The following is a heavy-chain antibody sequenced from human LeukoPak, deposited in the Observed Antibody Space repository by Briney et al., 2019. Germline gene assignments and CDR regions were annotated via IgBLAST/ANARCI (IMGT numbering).Heavy chain of an antibody. Sequence: GASVTVSSTASGYTFTNYYMHWVRQAPGPGLEWMGWINPNSGDTNYAEKFQGRVTMTRDTSIRTPYMDLRGLRSDDTAVYYCARDYSSSSGYFDYWGQGTLVTVSS. V-gene: IGHV1-2*02. CDR3: ARDYSSSSGYFDY. J-gene: IGHJ4*02. CDR1: GYTFTNYY. D-gene: IGHD6-6*01. CDR2: INPNSGDT.